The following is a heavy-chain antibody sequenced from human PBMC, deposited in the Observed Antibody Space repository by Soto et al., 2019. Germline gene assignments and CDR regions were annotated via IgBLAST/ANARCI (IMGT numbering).Heavy chain of an antibody. Sequence: KGLEWVSAIGGSGASTYSADSVKGRFTISRDNSKNTLYLQMNSLRAEDTAVYYFFFQAEDGIRDVRPVSAFLLNRSSDL. V-gene: IGHV3-23*01. CDR3: FFQAEDGIRDVRPVSAFLLNRSSDL. J-gene: IGHJ2*01. CDR2: IGGSGAST. D-gene: IGHD3-10*02.